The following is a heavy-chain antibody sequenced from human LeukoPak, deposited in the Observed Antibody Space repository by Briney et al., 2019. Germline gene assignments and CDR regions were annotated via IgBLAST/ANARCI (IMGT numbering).Heavy chain of an antibody. CDR3: ARHYLWLVYFDY. CDR1: GGSISSDNYY. Sequence: SETLSLTCTVSGGSISSDNYYWGWIRQPPGKGLEWIGSIYYSGSTYYNPSLKSRVTISVDTSKNQFSLKLSSVTAADTAVYYCARHYLWLVYFDYWGQGTLVTVSS. V-gene: IGHV4-39*01. CDR2: IYYSGST. J-gene: IGHJ4*02. D-gene: IGHD6-19*01.